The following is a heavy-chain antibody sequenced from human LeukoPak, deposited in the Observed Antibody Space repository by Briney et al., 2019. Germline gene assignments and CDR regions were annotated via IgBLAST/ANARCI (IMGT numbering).Heavy chain of an antibody. Sequence: GGSPRLSCAASGFTFSDYYMSWIRQAPGKGLEWVSYISSSGSTIFYADAVKGRFTIARDNAKNSLYLQMNSLRAEDTAMYYCAGAGIQLRLNDAFDIWGQGTMVTVSS. CDR2: ISSSGSTI. D-gene: IGHD5-18*01. V-gene: IGHV3-11*01. CDR1: GFTFSDYY. CDR3: AGAGIQLRLNDAFDI. J-gene: IGHJ3*02.